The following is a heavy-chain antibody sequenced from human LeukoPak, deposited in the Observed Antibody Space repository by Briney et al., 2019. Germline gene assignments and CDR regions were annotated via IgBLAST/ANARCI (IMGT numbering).Heavy chain of an antibody. V-gene: IGHV3-74*01. CDR2: INSDGSST. Sequence: PGGSLRLSCAASGFTFSSYWMHWVRQAPGKGLLWVSRINSDGSSTTYADSVKGRFTISRDNAKNTLYLQMNSLGAEDTAVYYCARGRYYAMDVWGQGTTVTVSS. CDR3: ARGRYYAMDV. J-gene: IGHJ6*02. CDR1: GFTFSSYW.